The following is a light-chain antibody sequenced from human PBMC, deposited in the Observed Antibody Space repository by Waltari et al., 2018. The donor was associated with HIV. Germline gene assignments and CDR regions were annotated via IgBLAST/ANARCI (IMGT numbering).Light chain of an antibody. V-gene: IGLV2-14*01. CDR1: SSTLGCYHY. Sequence: QSALTQPTYVSGSPGYTITIPCPGTSSTLGCYHYVSWYQQHPGKAPKRMIYEVSNRPSGVSNRFSGSKSGNTTSLTISGLQAEDEADYYCSSYTSSSTPYVFGTGTKVTVL. CDR3: SSYTSSSTPYV. J-gene: IGLJ1*01. CDR2: EVS.